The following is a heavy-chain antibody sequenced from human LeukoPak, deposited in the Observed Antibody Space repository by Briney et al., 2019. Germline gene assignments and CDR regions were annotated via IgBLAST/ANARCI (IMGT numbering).Heavy chain of an antibody. Sequence: TGGSLRLSCAASGFTLSDFGMHWVRQAPGKGLEWVAFIRYVGSDKNYADSVKGRFTISRDNSKNTLYLQMNSLRAEDTAVFYCAKRRDDNYFDYWGQGALVTVSS. V-gene: IGHV3-30*02. D-gene: IGHD5-24*01. CDR3: AKRRDDNYFDY. CDR1: GFTLSDFG. J-gene: IGHJ4*02. CDR2: IRYVGSDK.